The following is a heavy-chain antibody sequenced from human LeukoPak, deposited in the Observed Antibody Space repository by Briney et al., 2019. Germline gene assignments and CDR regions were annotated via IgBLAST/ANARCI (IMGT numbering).Heavy chain of an antibody. CDR3: ARHAYSSSITYYYYYYMDV. CDR1: GGSISSYY. V-gene: IGHV4-4*09. Sequence: SETLSLTCTVSGGSISSYYWSWIRQPPGKGLEWIGYIYTSGSTNYNPSLKSRVTISVDTSKNQFSLKLSSVTAADTAVYYCARHAYSSSITYYYYYYMDVWGKGTTVTVSS. D-gene: IGHD6-6*01. J-gene: IGHJ6*03. CDR2: IYTSGST.